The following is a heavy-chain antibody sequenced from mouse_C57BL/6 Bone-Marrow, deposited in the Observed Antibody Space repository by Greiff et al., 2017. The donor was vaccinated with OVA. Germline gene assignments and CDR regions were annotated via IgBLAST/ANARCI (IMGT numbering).Heavy chain of an antibody. V-gene: IGHV3-6*01. CDR2: ISYDGSN. D-gene: IGHD1-1*01. Sequence: EVQVVESGPGLVKPSQSLSLTCSVPGYSITSGYYWHWIRQFPGNKLEWMGYISYDGSNNYNPSLKNRISITRDTSKNQFFLKLNSVTTEDTATYYCAREDTTVVATGDYFDYWGQGTTLTVSS. CDR1: GYSITSGYY. CDR3: AREDTTVVATGDYFDY. J-gene: IGHJ2*01.